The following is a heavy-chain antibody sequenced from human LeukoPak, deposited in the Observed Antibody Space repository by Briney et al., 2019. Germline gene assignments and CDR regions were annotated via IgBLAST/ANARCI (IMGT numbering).Heavy chain of an antibody. CDR2: ISGSGGST. J-gene: IGHJ4*02. CDR1: GFTFSSYA. D-gene: IGHD6-13*01. CDR3: AKDSRYSSSWGLFDY. V-gene: IGHV3-23*01. Sequence: GGSLRLSCAASGFTFSSYAMSWVRQAPGKGLEWVSAISGSGGSTYYADSVKGRFTISRDNSKNTLYLQMNSLRAEDTAVYYCAKDSRYSSSWGLFDYWGQGTLVTVSS.